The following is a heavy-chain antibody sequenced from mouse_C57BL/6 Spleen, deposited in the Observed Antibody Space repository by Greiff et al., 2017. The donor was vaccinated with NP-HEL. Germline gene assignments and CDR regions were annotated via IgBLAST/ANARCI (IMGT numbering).Heavy chain of an antibody. CDR2: INPSSGYT. J-gene: IGHJ2*01. Sequence: QVQLKQSGAELARPGASVKMSCKASGYTFTSYTMHWVKQRPGQGLEWIGYINPSSGYTKYNQKFKDKATLTADKSSSTAYMQLSSLTSEASAVYYCARGGGSSFSFDYWGQGTTLTVSS. CDR1: GYTFTSYT. CDR3: ARGGGSSFSFDY. D-gene: IGHD1-1*01. V-gene: IGHV1-4*01.